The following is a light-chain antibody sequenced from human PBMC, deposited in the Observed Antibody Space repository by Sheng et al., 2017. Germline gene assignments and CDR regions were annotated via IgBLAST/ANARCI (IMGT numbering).Light chain of an antibody. CDR1: SSNIGAGSD. Sequence: QSVLTQPPSVSGAPGQRVTISCTGSSSNIGAGSDVHWYRQLPGTAPKLLIYDAHSRPSGVPDRFSGSKSGTSASLAITGLQAEDEADYYCQSYDSSLSGWVFGAGTKLTVL. CDR2: DAH. J-gene: IGLJ3*02. V-gene: IGLV1-40*01. CDR3: QSYDSSLSGWV.